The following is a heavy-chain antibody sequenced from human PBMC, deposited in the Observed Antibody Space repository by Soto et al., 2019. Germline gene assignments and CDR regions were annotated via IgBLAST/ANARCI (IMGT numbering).Heavy chain of an antibody. Sequence: QVQLVQSGAEVTKPGSSVKVSCKASGGTFSSYAISWVRQYPGQGLEWMGGIIPSFGTANYAQKFQGRVTITADESTSTVYMGLSSLESADTVVYYWAGVPIVLRYFHWFGSFDPWGQGTLVTVSS. CDR3: AGVPIVLRYFHWFGSFDP. CDR2: IIPSFGTA. D-gene: IGHD3-9*01. V-gene: IGHV1-69*01. CDR1: GGTFSSYA. J-gene: IGHJ5*02.